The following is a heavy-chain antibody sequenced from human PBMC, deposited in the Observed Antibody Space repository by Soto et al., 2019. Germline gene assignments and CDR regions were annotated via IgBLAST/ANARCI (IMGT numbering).Heavy chain of an antibody. CDR3: AQQARYSNSWHFFDS. CDR2: ISFSGGGT. J-gene: IGHJ4*02. V-gene: IGHV3-23*01. Sequence: EVQLLESGGDLVQPGGSLRLSCAASGFTFSSYAMSWVRQAPGQGLEWVSGISFSGGGTYYADSVKGRFTISRDNPRDTLYLQMNSLTVDDTATYYCAQQARYSNSWHFFDSWGQGTPVAVSS. D-gene: IGHD6-13*01. CDR1: GFTFSSYA.